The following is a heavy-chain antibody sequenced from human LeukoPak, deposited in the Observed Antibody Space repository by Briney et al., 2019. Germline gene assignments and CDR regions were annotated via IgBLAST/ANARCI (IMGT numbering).Heavy chain of an antibody. CDR3: AVDYDYWSGFFSGSRMTPKR. D-gene: IGHD3-3*01. CDR1: GFTFSDYW. J-gene: IGHJ4*02. V-gene: IGHV3-7*01. CDR2: IKQDGYEK. Sequence: PGGSLRLSCAASGFTFSDYWMSWVRQTPEKGLEWVANIKQDGYEKYYVDSVKGRFTISRDNAKNSLYLQMNSLRVEDTAVYYCAVDYDYWSGFFSGSRMTPKRGGQGTLVTVSS.